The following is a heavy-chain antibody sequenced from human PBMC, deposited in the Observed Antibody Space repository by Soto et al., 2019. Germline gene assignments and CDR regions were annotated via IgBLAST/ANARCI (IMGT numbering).Heavy chain of an antibody. Sequence: PGASVKVSCKASVGTFSSYAISWVRQAPGQGLEWMGGIIPIFGTANYAQKFQGRVTITADESTRTAYMELSSLRSEGTSVYYCARDRRHSRGWLIGWFDPWGQGTLVTVSS. CDR2: IIPIFGTA. CDR1: VGTFSSYA. D-gene: IGHD6-19*01. CDR3: ARDRRHSRGWLIGWFDP. V-gene: IGHV1-69*13. J-gene: IGHJ5*02.